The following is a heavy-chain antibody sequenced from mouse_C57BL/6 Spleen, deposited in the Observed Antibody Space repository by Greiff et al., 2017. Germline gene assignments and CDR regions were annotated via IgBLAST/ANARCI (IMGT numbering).Heavy chain of an antibody. CDR1: GYTFTDYE. J-gene: IGHJ2*01. Sequence: QVQLQQSGAELVKPGASVTLSCKASGYTFTDYEMHWVKQTPVHGLEWIGAIDPETGGTAYNQKFKGKATLTADKSSSTAYMELRSLTSEDSAVYYGASSGYCGRRGYFDYWGQGTTLTVSS. CDR3: ASSGYCGRRGYFDY. D-gene: IGHD3-1*01. V-gene: IGHV1-15*01. CDR2: IDPETGGT.